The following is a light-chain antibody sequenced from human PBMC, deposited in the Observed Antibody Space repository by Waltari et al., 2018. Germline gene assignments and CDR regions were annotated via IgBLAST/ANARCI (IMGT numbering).Light chain of an antibody. CDR3: QQHYTAPWT. Sequence: DIVMTQSPDSLAVSLGERATINCKSSQTVLYSANNKNYLTGYQHKPGQPPKLLISWAAIRESGVPDRVIGSGSGTDFTLTISSLQAEDVAVYYCQQHYTAPWTFGQGTKVEIK. J-gene: IGKJ1*01. V-gene: IGKV4-1*01. CDR1: QTVLYSANNKNY. CDR2: WAA.